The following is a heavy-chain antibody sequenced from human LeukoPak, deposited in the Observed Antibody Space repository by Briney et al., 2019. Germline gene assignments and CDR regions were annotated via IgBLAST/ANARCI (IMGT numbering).Heavy chain of an antibody. V-gene: IGHV1-2*02. Sequence: ASVKVSCKASGYTFTGYYMHWVRQAPGQGLEWMGWINPNSGGTNYAQKFQGRVTMTRNTSISTAYMELSSLRSEDTAVYYCARGMVEWEHMGAYWGQGTLVTVSS. CDR3: ARGMVEWEHMGAY. CDR1: GYTFTGYY. CDR2: INPNSGGT. J-gene: IGHJ4*02. D-gene: IGHD1-26*01.